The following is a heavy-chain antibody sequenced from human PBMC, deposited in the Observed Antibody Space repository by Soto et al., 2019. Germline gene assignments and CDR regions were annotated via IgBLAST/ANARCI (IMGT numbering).Heavy chain of an antibody. J-gene: IGHJ4*02. CDR2: ISSASSTI. CDR3: ARDRGTYGFDY. CDR1: GFTFSTYS. Sequence: HPGGSLRLSCAASGFTFSTYSMNWVRQAPGKGLEWISYISSASSTIYYADSVKGRFTISRDNAKDSLYLQMNSLRAEDTAVYYCARDRGTYGFDYWGQGTLVTVSS. V-gene: IGHV3-48*01. D-gene: IGHD3-10*01.